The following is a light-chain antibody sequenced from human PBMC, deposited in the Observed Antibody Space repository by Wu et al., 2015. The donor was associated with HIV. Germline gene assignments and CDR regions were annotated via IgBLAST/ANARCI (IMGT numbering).Light chain of an antibody. Sequence: DIQMTQSPSTLSASVGDRVTITCRASQSIGSWLAWYQQKPRKAPNLLIYKASSLESGVPSRFSGSGSGTEFTLTISSLQPDDSATYYCQQYDTYSYSFGQGTKLEIK. V-gene: IGKV1-5*03. J-gene: IGKJ2*03. CDR3: QQYDTYSYS. CDR1: QSIGSW. CDR2: KAS.